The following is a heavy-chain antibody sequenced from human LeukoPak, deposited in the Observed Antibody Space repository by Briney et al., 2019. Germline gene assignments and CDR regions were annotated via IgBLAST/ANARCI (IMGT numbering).Heavy chain of an antibody. D-gene: IGHD4-17*01. V-gene: IGHV3-21*01. J-gene: IGHJ6*03. Sequence: GGSLRLSCAASGFTFSSYSMNWVRQAPGKGLEWVSSISSSSSYIYYADSVKGRFTISRDNAKNSLYLQMNSLRAEDTAVYYCARDPYGDYYYYYMDVWGKGTTVTVSS. CDR2: ISSSSSYI. CDR3: ARDPYGDYYYYYMDV. CDR1: GFTFSSYS.